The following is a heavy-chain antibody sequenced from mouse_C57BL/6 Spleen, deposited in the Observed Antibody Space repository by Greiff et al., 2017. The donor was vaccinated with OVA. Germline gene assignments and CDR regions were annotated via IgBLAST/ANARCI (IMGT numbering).Heavy chain of an antibody. D-gene: IGHD2-3*01. V-gene: IGHV2-6-1*01. CDR1: GFSLTSYG. CDR3: ARHDRIYDVYWFAY. Sequence: QVQLKVSGPGLVAPSQSLSITCTVSGFSLTSYGVHWVRQPPGKGLAWLVVIWSDGSTTYNSALKSRLSISKDNSKSQLFLKMSSLQTDDTAMYYCARHDRIYDVYWFAYGGQGTLVTVSA. J-gene: IGHJ3*01. CDR2: IWSDGST.